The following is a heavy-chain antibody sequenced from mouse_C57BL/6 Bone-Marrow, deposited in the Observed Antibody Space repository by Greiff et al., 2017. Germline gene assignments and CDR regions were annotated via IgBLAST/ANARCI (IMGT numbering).Heavy chain of an antibody. CDR1: GYAFSSSW. D-gene: IGHD2-3*01. CDR3: ARYYDGYYFDV. CDR2: IYPGDGDT. V-gene: IGHV1-82*01. J-gene: IGHJ1*03. Sequence: QVQLQQSGPELVKPGASVKISCKASGYAFSSSWMNWVKQRPGKGLEWIGRIYPGDGDTNYNGKFKGKATLTADKSSNTAYMQLSSLTSEDSAVYFWARYYDGYYFDVWGTGTTVTVSS.